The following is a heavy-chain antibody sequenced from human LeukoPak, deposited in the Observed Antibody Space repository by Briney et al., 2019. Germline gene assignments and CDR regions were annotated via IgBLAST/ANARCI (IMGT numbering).Heavy chain of an antibody. CDR2: IYYSGST. D-gene: IGHD2-2*02. J-gene: IGHJ3*02. Sequence: SETLSLTCTVSGDSISSHYWSWIRQPPGKGLEWIGYIYYSGSTNYNPSLKSRVTISVDTSKNQFSLKLSSVTAADTAVYYCARADAKDIVVVPAAIRGHDAFDIWGQGTMVTVSS. V-gene: IGHV4-59*11. CDR3: ARADAKDIVVVPAAIRGHDAFDI. CDR1: GDSISSHY.